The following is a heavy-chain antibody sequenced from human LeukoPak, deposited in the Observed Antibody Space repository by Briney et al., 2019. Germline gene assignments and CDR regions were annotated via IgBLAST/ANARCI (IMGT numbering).Heavy chain of an antibody. V-gene: IGHV4-30-4*01. Sequence: SQTLSLTCTVSGGSISSGDYYWSWIRQPPGTGLEWIGYIYYSGSTYYSPSLKSRVTISVDTSKNQFSLKLSSVTAADTAVYYCARGVVVAATLDYWGQGTLVTVSS. D-gene: IGHD2-15*01. J-gene: IGHJ4*02. CDR3: ARGVVVAATLDY. CDR1: GGSISSGDYY. CDR2: IYYSGST.